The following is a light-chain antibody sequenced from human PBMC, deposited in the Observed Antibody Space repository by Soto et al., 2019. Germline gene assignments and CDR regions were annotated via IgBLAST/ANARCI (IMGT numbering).Light chain of an antibody. CDR1: QSVLNW. CDR2: KAS. V-gene: IGKV1-5*03. CDR3: QQYNEYPYT. J-gene: IGKJ2*01. Sequence: DIQMTQSPPTLSASVGDRVTITCRASQSVLNWLAWYQQEPGKAPKLLIHKASSLQSGVPSRFSGTGSGTEFTLTISSLHPDDFATYYCQQYNEYPYTFGQGTKLEIK.